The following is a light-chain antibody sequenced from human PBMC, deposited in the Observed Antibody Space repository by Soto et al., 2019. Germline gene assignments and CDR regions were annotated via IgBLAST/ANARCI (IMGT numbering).Light chain of an antibody. CDR2: GVS. CDR3: QQYGDSRIH. V-gene: IGKV3-20*01. CDR1: QSVTSSY. J-gene: IGKJ4*01. Sequence: EIVLTQSPGTVSLSPGERATLSCRASQSVTSSYLAWYQQKPGQAPRLLIYGVSSRATGIPDRFSGSGAGTDFTLNISRLEPEDFAVYYCQQYGDSRIHFGGGTKV.